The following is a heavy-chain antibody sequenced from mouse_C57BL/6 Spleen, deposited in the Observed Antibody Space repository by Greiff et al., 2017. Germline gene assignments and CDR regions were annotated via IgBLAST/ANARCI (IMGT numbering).Heavy chain of an antibody. CDR2: INPNYGTT. V-gene: IGHV1-39*01. D-gene: IGHD1-1*01. J-gene: IGHJ2*01. CDR1: GYSFTDYN. CDR3: ASQFITTVVGYFDD. Sequence: VQLQQSGPELVKPGASVKISCKASGYSFTDYNMNWVKQSNGKSLEWIGVINPNYGTTSYNQKFKGKATLTVDQSSSTAYMQLNSLTSEDSAVYYCASQFITTVVGYFDDWGQGTTLTVSS.